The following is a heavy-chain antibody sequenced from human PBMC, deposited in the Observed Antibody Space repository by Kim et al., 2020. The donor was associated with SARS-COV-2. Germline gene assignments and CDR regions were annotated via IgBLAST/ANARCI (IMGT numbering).Heavy chain of an antibody. V-gene: IGHV4-34*01. CDR1: GGSFSGYY. CDR2: INHSGST. CDR3: ANGAAGLYYYYGMDV. D-gene: IGHD6-13*01. Sequence: SETLSLTCAVYGGSFSGYYWSWIRQPPGKGLEWIGEINHSGSTNYNPSLKSRVTISVDTSKNQFSLKLSSVTAADTAVYYRANGAAGLYYYYGMDVWGQGTAVTVSS. J-gene: IGHJ6*02.